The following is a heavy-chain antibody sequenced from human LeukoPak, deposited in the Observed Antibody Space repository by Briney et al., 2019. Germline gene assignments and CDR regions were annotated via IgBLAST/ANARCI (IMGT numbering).Heavy chain of an antibody. CDR1: GYTFTGYY. CDR3: ARDPNPALLWFGELSRWFDP. J-gene: IGHJ5*02. D-gene: IGHD3-10*01. V-gene: IGHV1-2*02. CDR2: INPNSGGT. Sequence: ASVKVSCKASGYTFTGYYMHWVRQAPGQGLEWMGWINPNSGGTNYAQKFQGRVTMTRDTSISTAYMELSRLRSDDTAVYYCARDPNPALLWFGELSRWFDPWGQGTLVTVSS.